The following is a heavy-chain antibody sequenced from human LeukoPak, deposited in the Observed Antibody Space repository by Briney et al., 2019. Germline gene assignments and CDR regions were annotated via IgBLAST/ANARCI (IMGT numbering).Heavy chain of an antibody. CDR2: IYYSGST. Sequence: SETLSLTCTVSGGSISSSSYYWGWIRQPPGKGLEWIGSIYYSGSTYYNPSLKSRVTISVDTSKNQFSLKLSSVTAADTAVYYCARSDVAVAGIYWGQGTLVTVSS. CDR3: ARSDVAVAGIY. V-gene: IGHV4-39*07. D-gene: IGHD6-19*01. CDR1: GGSISSSSYY. J-gene: IGHJ4*02.